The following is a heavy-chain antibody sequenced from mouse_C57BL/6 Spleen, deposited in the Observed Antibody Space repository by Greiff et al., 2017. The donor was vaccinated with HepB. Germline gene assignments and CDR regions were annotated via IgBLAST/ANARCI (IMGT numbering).Heavy chain of an antibody. CDR1: GYSITSGYY. CDR2: ISYDGSN. CDR3: AREGTTMDY. V-gene: IGHV3-6*01. D-gene: IGHD1-1*01. J-gene: IGHJ4*01. Sequence: EVQLQQSGPGLVKPSQSLSLTCSVTGYSITSGYYWNWIRQFPGNKLEWMGYISYDGSNNYNPSLKNRISITRDPSKNQFFLKLNSVTTEDTATYYCAREGTTMDYWGQGTSVTVSS.